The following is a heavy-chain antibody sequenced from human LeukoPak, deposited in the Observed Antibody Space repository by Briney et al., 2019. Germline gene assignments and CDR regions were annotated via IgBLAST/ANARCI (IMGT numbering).Heavy chain of an antibody. D-gene: IGHD6-6*01. CDR1: GGSLSSYY. CDR3: VRRSSSSGSFDY. Sequence: SETLSLTCTVSGGSLSSYYWSWIRQPAGKGLEWIGRIYSSGRTNYNPSLDSRVTMSVDTSKNQFSLELSSVTAADTAVYYCVRRSSSSGSFDYWGQGVLVTVSS. V-gene: IGHV4-4*07. J-gene: IGHJ4*02. CDR2: IYSSGRT.